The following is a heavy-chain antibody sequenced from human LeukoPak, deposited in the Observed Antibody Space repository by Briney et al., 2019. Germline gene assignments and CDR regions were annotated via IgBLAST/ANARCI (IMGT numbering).Heavy chain of an antibody. J-gene: IGHJ6*02. CDR3: ARDDIVVVPAAHTSPLDYYYGMDV. CDR1: GFTFSSYG. Sequence: GRSLRLSCAAPGFTFSSYGMHWVRQAPGKGLEWVAVIWYDGSNKYYADSVKGRFTISRDNSKNTLYLQMNSLRAEDTAVYYCARDDIVVVPAAHTSPLDYYYGMDVWGQGTTVTVSS. V-gene: IGHV3-33*01. CDR2: IWYDGSNK. D-gene: IGHD2-2*01.